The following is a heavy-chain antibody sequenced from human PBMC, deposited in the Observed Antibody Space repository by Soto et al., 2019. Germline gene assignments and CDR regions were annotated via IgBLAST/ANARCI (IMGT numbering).Heavy chain of an antibody. CDR2: IYYSGST. D-gene: IGHD4-17*01. CDR1: GGSIRSGYYY. V-gene: IGHV4-30-4*01. J-gene: IGHJ4*02. CDR3: ARDAGYGDYLPDY. Sequence: PSETQSLTCTVSGGSIRSGYYYWSWIRQPPGKGLEWIGYIYYSGSTYYNPSLKSRVTISVDTSKNQFSLKLSSVTAADTAVYYCARDAGYGDYLPDYWGQGTLVTVSS.